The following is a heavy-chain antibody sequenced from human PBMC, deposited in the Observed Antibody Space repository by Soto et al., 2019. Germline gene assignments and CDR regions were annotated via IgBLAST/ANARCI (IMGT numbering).Heavy chain of an antibody. CDR3: ARGTMHYYYYYMEV. V-gene: IGHV4-59*01. CDR1: GGSISSYY. Sequence: SETLSLTCTVSGGSISSYYRIWIRQPPGKGLEWIGYIYYSGSTNYNPSLKSRVTISVDTSKNQFSLKLSSVTAADTAVYYCARGTMHYYYYYMEVWGKGTTVTVSS. D-gene: IGHD2-2*01. J-gene: IGHJ6*03. CDR2: IYYSGST.